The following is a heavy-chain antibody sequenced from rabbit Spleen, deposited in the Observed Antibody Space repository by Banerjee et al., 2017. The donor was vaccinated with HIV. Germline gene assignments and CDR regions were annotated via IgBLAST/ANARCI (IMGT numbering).Heavy chain of an antibody. J-gene: IGHJ6*01. CDR3: ARDSSSSFSSYGMDL. Sequence: QSLEESGGGLVQPEGSLTLTCTASGISFGISDYMRWVSQAPGKGLEWIACIDDGSSGFTYHASWAKGRFTISKTSPTTVTLQATSLTAADTATYFCARDSSSSFSSYGMDLWGPGTLVTVS. V-gene: IGHV1S40*01. CDR1: GISFGISDY. D-gene: IGHD1-1*01. CDR2: IDDGSSGFT.